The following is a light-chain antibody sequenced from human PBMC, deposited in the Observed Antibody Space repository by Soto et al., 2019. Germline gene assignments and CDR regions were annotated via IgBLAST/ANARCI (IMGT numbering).Light chain of an antibody. CDR2: DVS. Sequence: QSALTQPSSVAGSPGQSVTISCTGTSSDVGGYNYVSWYQQHPGKAPKLMIYDVSKRPSGVPDRFSGSKSGNTASLTISGLQAEDEADYCCCSYAGSYTLFGGGTKVTVL. V-gene: IGLV2-11*01. CDR1: SSDVGGYNY. J-gene: IGLJ2*01. CDR3: CSYAGSYTL.